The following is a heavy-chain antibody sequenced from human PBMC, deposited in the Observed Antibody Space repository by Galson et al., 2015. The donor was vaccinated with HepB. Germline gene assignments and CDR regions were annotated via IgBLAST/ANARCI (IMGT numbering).Heavy chain of an antibody. CDR3: AGGVVVVVPAAIQWGHYYYYGMDV. CDR2: IIPIFGTA. J-gene: IGHJ6*02. D-gene: IGHD2-2*02. CDR1: GGTFSSYA. Sequence: SVKASCKASGGTFSSYAISWVRQAPGQGLEWMGGIIPIFGTANYAQKFQGRVTITADESTSTAYMELSSLRSEDTAVYYCAGGVVVVVPAAIQWGHYYYYGMDVWGQGTTVTVSS. V-gene: IGHV1-69*13.